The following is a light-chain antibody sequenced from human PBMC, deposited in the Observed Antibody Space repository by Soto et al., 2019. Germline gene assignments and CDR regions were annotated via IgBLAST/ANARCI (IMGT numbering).Light chain of an antibody. J-gene: IGKJ4*01. V-gene: IGKV3-15*01. Sequence: EIVMTQSPATLSVSPGERATLSCRASQSVSSNLAWYQQKPGQAPRLLIYGASTRATGIPARFSGSGSGTEFTLTISSLQSEDFAVYYCQQYYTPPLTFGGGTKVEI. CDR2: GAS. CDR3: QQYYTPPLT. CDR1: QSVSSN.